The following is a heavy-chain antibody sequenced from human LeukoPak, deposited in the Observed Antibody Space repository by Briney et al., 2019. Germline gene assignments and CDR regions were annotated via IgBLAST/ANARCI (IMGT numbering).Heavy chain of an antibody. D-gene: IGHD6-19*01. J-gene: IGHJ5*02. CDR3: ARVKQWLVRVGWFDP. CDR2: IYSGGST. V-gene: IGHV3-66*02. CDR1: GFTVSSNY. Sequence: GGSLRLSCAASGFTVSSNYMSWVRQAPGKGLEWVSVIYSGGSTYYADSVKGRLTISRDNSKNTLYLQMNSLRAEDTAVYYCARVKQWLVRVGWFDPWGQGTLVTVSS.